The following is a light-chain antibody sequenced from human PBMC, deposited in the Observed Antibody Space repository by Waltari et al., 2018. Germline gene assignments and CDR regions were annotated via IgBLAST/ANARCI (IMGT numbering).Light chain of an antibody. Sequence: DIEMTQSPDSLAVSLGERATIFCRSSQSIIHSSNNQNYLAWYQQKPGHYPKLLMFWASTRESGVPDRFSGSGSGTDFTLTISSLQAEDAAVYFCQQYYNSPPTFGQGTKVEI. J-gene: IGKJ1*01. CDR2: WAS. V-gene: IGKV4-1*01. CDR3: QQYYNSPPT. CDR1: QSIIHSSNNQNY.